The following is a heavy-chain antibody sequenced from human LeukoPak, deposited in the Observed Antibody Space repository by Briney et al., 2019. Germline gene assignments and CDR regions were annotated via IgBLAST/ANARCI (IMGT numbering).Heavy chain of an antibody. D-gene: IGHD1-20*01. V-gene: IGHV4-59*01. Sequence: PSETLSLTCTVSGGSISSYYWSWIRQPPGKGLEWIGYIYYSGSTNYNPSLKSRVTISVDTSKNQFSLKLSSVTAADTAVYYCARTLTGTTIQFDYWGQGTLVTVSS. CDR1: GGSISSYY. J-gene: IGHJ4*02. CDR3: ARTLTGTTIQFDY. CDR2: IYYSGST.